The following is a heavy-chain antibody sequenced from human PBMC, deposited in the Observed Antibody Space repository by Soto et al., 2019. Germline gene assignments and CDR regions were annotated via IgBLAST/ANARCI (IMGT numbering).Heavy chain of an antibody. J-gene: IGHJ3*02. CDR3: ARGSGAFTMLRWSATFAI. CDR2: INHSGST. CDR1: GGSINIYY. V-gene: IGHV4-34*01. D-gene: IGHD3-10*01. Sequence: SWSLDLTCAVSGGSINIYYWGGIRQTPGKGLEWIGEINHSGSTNYNPSLKSRVTISVDTSKNQFSLKLSSVTAADTAVYYCARGSGAFTMLRWSATFAIWGQGTMVPVS.